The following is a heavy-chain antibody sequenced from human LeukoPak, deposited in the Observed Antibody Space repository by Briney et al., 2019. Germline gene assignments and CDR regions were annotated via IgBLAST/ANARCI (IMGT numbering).Heavy chain of an antibody. Sequence: ASVKVSCKVSGYTLTELSMHWVRQAPGKGLEWMGGFDPEDGETICAQKFQGRVTMTEDTSTDTAYMELSSLRSEDMAVYYCATQFYYYDSSGYRYDRYYDAFDIWGQGTMVTVSS. CDR3: ATQFYYYDSSGYRYDRYYDAFDI. J-gene: IGHJ3*02. CDR2: FDPEDGET. CDR1: GYTLTELS. D-gene: IGHD3-22*01. V-gene: IGHV1-24*01.